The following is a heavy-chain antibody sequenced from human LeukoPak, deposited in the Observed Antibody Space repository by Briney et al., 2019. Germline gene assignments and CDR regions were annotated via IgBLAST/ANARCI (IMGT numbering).Heavy chain of an antibody. Sequence: GASVKVSFKASGYTFTSYGISWVRQAPGQGLEWMGWIIACNGNTNYAQKLQGRVTMTTDTSTSTAYMELRSLRSDDTAVYYCARDYIGFGNYGWGRLRGFDYWGQGTLVTVSS. CDR1: GYTFTSYG. J-gene: IGHJ4*02. CDR3: ARDYIGFGNYGWGRLRGFDY. V-gene: IGHV1-18*01. D-gene: IGHD3-10*01. CDR2: IIACNGNT.